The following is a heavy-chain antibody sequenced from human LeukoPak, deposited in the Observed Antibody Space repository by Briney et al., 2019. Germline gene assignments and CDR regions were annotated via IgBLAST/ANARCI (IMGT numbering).Heavy chain of an antibody. CDR3: ATWVRVAAAGPSWFDP. V-gene: IGHV1-24*01. CDR1: GYTLTDLS. CDR2: FDPEDGET. D-gene: IGHD6-13*01. Sequence: ASVKVSCKVSGYTLTDLSMHWVRQAPGKGLEWMGGFDPEDGETIYAQKFQGRVTMTEDTSTDTAYMELSSLRSEDTAVYYCATWVRVAAAGPSWFDPWGQGTLVTVSS. J-gene: IGHJ5*02.